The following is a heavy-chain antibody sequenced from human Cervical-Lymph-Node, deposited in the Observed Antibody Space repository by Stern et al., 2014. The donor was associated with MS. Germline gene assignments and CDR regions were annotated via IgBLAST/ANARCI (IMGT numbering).Heavy chain of an antibody. J-gene: IGHJ6*02. CDR1: GYTFTSYA. CDR3: TSITNSAHYYYYGMDV. Sequence: PLVQSGAEVKKPGASVKVSCKASGYTFTSYAINWVRQATGQGLVWMGLMSPNSGETGFEQKFHGRVTMTRNTSIRTAYIELSSLRSEDTAVYYCTSITNSAHYYYYGMDVWGQGAPVTVSS. V-gene: IGHV1-8*01. D-gene: IGHD4-11*01. CDR2: MSPNSGET.